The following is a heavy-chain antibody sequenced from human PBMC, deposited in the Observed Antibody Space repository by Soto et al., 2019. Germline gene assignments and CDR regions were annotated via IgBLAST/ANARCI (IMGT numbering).Heavy chain of an antibody. Sequence: PGGSLRLSCAASGFIVSSDYISWVRQAPGKGLEWVSVIYHTGGTFYADSVKGRFTISRDNSKNTVYLQMNSLRAEDTAMYYCAKDHGTYGPNWIDSWGQGT. CDR1: GFIVSSDY. J-gene: IGHJ5*01. D-gene: IGHD3-10*01. CDR3: AKDHGTYGPNWIDS. CDR2: IYHTGGT. V-gene: IGHV3-66*01.